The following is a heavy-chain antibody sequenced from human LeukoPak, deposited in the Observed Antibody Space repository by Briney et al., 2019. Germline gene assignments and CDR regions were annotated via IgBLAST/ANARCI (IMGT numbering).Heavy chain of an antibody. D-gene: IGHD6-19*01. J-gene: IGHJ4*02. Sequence: GGSLRLSCAASGFTFSSYAMSWVRQAPGKGLEWVSAISGSGGSTYYADSVKGRFTISRDNSKNTLYLQMNSLRAENTAVYYCAKDQYSSGWYYFDYWGQGTLVTVSS. CDR2: ISGSGGST. CDR3: AKDQYSSGWYYFDY. CDR1: GFTFSSYA. V-gene: IGHV3-23*01.